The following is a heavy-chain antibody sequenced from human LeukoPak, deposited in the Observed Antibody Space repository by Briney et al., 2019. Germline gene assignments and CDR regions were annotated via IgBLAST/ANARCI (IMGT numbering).Heavy chain of an antibody. J-gene: IGHJ3*02. CDR2: IYYSGST. D-gene: IGHD6-19*01. CDR1: GGSISSYY. CDR3: ARSPPVAGTGAFDI. V-gene: IGHV4-59*01. Sequence: PSETLSLTCTVSGGSISSYYWSWIRQPPGKGLEWIGYIYYSGSTNYNPSLKSRVTISVDTSKNQFSLKLSSVTAADTAVYYCARSPPVAGTGAFDIWGQGTMVTVSS.